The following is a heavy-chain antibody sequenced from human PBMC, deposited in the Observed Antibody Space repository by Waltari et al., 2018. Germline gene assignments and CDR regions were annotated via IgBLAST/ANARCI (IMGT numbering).Heavy chain of an antibody. D-gene: IGHD3-22*01. J-gene: IGHJ4*02. CDR2: ISSSGSTI. CDR1: GFPFSDYY. V-gene: IGHV3-11*01. Sequence: QVQLVESGGGLVKPGGSLRLACAASGFPFSDYYLSWIRQAPGKGVEWVSYISSSGSTIYYADSVKGRFTISRDNAKNSLYLQMNSLRAEDTAVYYCASPSPYDSSGYYFDYWGQGTLVTVSS. CDR3: ASPSPYDSSGYYFDY.